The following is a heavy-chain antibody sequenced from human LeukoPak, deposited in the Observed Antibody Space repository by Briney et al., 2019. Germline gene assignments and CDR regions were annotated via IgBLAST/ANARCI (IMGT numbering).Heavy chain of an antibody. J-gene: IGHJ4*02. CDR3: ARGSFGFLGWFGELWV. D-gene: IGHD3-10*01. CDR1: GVTFSSYE. Sequence: GGSLRLSCAASGVTFSSYEMNWVRQAPGKGLEWVSYIGSSGSSIYYADSVKGRFTISRDNAKNSLYLQMNSLGAEDTAVYYCARGSFGFLGWFGELWVWGQGTLVTVSS. CDR2: IGSSGSSI. V-gene: IGHV3-48*03.